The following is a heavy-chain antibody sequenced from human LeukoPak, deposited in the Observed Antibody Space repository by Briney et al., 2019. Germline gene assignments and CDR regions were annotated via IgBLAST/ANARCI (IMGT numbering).Heavy chain of an antibody. CDR1: GYTFTSCD. V-gene: IGHV1-8*01. CDR2: MNPNSGNT. CDR3: ARGRSKRFLEWLSIYYFDY. D-gene: IGHD3-3*01. J-gene: IGHJ4*02. Sequence: ASVKVSCKASGYTFTSCDINWVRQATGQGLEWMGWMNPNSGNTGYAQKFQGRVTMTRNTSISTAYMELSSLRSEDTAVYYCARGRSKRFLEWLSIYYFDYWGQGTLVTVSS.